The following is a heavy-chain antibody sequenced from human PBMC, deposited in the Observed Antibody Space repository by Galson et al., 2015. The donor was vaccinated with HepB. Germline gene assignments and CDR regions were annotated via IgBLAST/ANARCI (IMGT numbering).Heavy chain of an antibody. V-gene: IGHV3-9*01. CDR2: ISWNSGSI. CDR1: GFTFDDYA. CDR3: AKAPGSSSSLVHWYFDL. Sequence: SLRLSCAASGFTFDDYAMHWVRQAPGKGLEWVSGISWNSGSIGYADSVKGRFTISRDNAKNSLYLQMNSLRAEDTALYYCAKAPGSSSSLVHWYFDLWGRGTLVTVSS. D-gene: IGHD6-6*01. J-gene: IGHJ2*01.